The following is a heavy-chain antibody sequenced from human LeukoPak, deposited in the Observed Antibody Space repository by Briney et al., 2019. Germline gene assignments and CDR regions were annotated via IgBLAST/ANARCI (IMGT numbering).Heavy chain of an antibody. Sequence: SETLSLTCTVSSGSISSSSYYWGWVRQPPGKGLEWIGTIYYSGNTYYNPSLKSRVTISVDTSKNQFSLKLSSVTAADTAVYYCARDYGGPPSYWGQGTLVTVSS. J-gene: IGHJ4*02. CDR2: IYYSGNT. V-gene: IGHV4-39*01. D-gene: IGHD4-23*01. CDR1: SGSISSSSYY. CDR3: ARDYGGPPSY.